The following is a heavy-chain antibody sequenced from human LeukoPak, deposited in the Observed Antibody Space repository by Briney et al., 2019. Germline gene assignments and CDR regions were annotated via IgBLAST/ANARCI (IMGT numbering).Heavy chain of an antibody. V-gene: IGHV4-34*01. CDR3: ARETGDQEGYFDY. CDR1: GASFSGYY. CDR2: INHSGST. J-gene: IGHJ4*02. Sequence: SETLSLTCAFYGASFSGYYWRWIRQPPGKGLEWIGEINHSGSTNYNPSLKSRVTISVDTSKNQFSLKLSSVTAADTAVYYCARETGDQEGYFDYWGQGTLVTVSS. D-gene: IGHD7-27*01.